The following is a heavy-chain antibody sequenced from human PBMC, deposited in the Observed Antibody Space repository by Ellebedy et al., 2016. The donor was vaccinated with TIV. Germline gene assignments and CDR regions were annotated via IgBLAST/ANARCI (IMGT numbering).Heavy chain of an antibody. V-gene: IGHV3-72*01. CDR1: GFTFSDHY. CDR2: SRNKANTYTT. CDR3: TRTYVWGSYRNAFDI. D-gene: IGHD3-16*02. Sequence: GESLKISXAASGFTFSDHYMDWVRQAPGKGLEWVGRSRNKANTYTTEYAASVKGRFTISRDDSRNSLYLQMNSLKTEDTAVYYCTRTYVWGSYRNAFDIWGQGTRVTVSS. J-gene: IGHJ3*02.